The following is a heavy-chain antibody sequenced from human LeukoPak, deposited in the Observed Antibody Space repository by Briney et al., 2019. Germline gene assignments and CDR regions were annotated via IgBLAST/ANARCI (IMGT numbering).Heavy chain of an antibody. CDR3: ARTSTGWRKAEFDY. J-gene: IGHJ4*02. V-gene: IGHV5-51*01. CDR2: IYPGGSDT. Sequence: GESLKISCKGSGYSFTSHWIGWVRQMPGKGLEWMGIIYPGGSDTRYSPSFQGQVTNSADKSISTAYLQWSSLKASDTAMYYCARTSTGWRKAEFDYWGQGTLVTVSS. CDR1: GYSFTSHW. D-gene: IGHD1-14*01.